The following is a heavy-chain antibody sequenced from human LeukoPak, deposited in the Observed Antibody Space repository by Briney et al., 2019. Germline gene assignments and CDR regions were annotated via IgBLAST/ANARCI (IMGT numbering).Heavy chain of an antibody. CDR1: GDSISNYY. J-gene: IGHJ3*02. CDR2: ISASGST. Sequence: SETLSLTCSVSGDSISNYYWSWIRQSAGKGLEWIGRISASGSTNHNPSLKSRITLSVDTSKNQFSLKLSSVTAADTAVYYCARDYYDSSGPRVYAFDIWGQGTMVTVSS. D-gene: IGHD3-22*01. V-gene: IGHV4-4*07. CDR3: ARDYYDSSGPRVYAFDI.